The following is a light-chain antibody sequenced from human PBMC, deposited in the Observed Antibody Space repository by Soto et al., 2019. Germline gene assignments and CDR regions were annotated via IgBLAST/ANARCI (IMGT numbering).Light chain of an antibody. CDR1: QSVSSN. Sequence: EIVMTQSPATLSVSPGERATLSCRASQSVSSNLAWYQQKPGQAPRLLIYGASTRATGVPATFSGSGSGTEFTLTLSGLLAEDSAPYYCPQYTHWPTFGQGTNVEIK. V-gene: IGKV3-15*01. J-gene: IGKJ1*01. CDR3: PQYTHWPT. CDR2: GAS.